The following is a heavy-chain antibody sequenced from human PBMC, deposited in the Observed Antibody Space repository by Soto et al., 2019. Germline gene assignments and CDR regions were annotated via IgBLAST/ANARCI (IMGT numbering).Heavy chain of an antibody. V-gene: IGHV4-34*01. D-gene: IGHD3-10*01. CDR1: GGSFSGYY. CDR2: INHSGST. Sequence: QVQLQQWGAGLLKPSETLSLTCAVYGGSFSGYYWNWIRQPPGKGLEWIGEINHSGSTNYNPSLKSRVTISVDTSKNQFSLKLSSVTAADTAVYYCARVSGICYYGMDVWGQGTTVTVSS. J-gene: IGHJ6*02. CDR3: ARVSGICYYGMDV.